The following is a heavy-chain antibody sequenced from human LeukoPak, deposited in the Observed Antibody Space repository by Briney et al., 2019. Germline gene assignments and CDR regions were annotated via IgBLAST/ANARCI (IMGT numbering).Heavy chain of an antibody. V-gene: IGHV1-2*06. CDR1: GYTFTGYY. CDR2: INPNSGGT. J-gene: IGHJ4*02. CDR3: ATARYVGDPLHPHYFDY. D-gene: IGHD1-26*01. Sequence: ASVKVSCKASGYTFTGYYMHWVRQAPGQGLEWMGRINPNSGGTNYAQKFQGRVTTTEDTSTDTAYMELSSLRSEDTAVYYCATARYVGDPLHPHYFDYWGQGTLVTVSS.